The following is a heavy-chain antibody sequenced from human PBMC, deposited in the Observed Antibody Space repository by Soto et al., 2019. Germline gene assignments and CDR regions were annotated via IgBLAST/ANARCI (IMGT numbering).Heavy chain of an antibody. Sequence: SLRLSCAAAGFNFDDYAMHWVRQAPGKGLEWVSGISWNSGRIGYADSVKGRFTISRDNAKNSLYLQMNSMRREDTALYYCAKENQVTLVREATFEHWGKGTLVTVPS. CDR3: AKENQVTLVREATFEH. CDR1: GFNFDDYA. CDR2: ISWNSGRI. J-gene: IGHJ4*02. D-gene: IGHD3-10*01. V-gene: IGHV3-9*01.